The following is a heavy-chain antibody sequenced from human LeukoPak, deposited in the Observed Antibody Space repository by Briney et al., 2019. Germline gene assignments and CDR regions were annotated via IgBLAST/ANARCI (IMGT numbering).Heavy chain of an antibody. CDR2: INTNTGNP. J-gene: IGHJ6*02. CDR3: ARDTYSSSWYWYGLDV. CDR1: GYTFTNYA. V-gene: IGHV7-4-1*02. Sequence: ASVNVSCKASGYTFTNYAMNWVRQAPRQGLEWMGWINTNTGNPTYAQGFTGRFVFSLDTSVSTTYLQISSLKAEDTAVYYCARDTYSSSWYWYGLDVWGQGTTVTVSS. D-gene: IGHD6-13*01.